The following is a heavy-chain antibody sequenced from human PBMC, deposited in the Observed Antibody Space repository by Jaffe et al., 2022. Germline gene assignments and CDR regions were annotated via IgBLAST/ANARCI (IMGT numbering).Heavy chain of an antibody. D-gene: IGHD3-10*01. CDR3: ARGNYYGSGSYYNENGWFDP. CDR1: GFTVSSNY. CDR2: IYSGGST. J-gene: IGHJ5*02. Sequence: EVQLVESGGGLVQPGGSLRLSCAASGFTVSSNYMSWVRQAPGKGLEWVSVIYSGGSTYYADSVKGRFTISRHNSKNTLYLQMNSLRAEDTAVYYCARGNYYGSGSYYNENGWFDPWGQGTLVTVSS. V-gene: IGHV3-53*04.